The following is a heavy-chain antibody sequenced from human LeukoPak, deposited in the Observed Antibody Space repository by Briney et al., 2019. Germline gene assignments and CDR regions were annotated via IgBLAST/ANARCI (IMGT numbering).Heavy chain of an antibody. CDR1: GYIFTSYY. D-gene: IGHD1-20*01. Sequence: ASVKVSCKASGYIFTSYYIHWVRQAPGQGLEWMGIINPSGGNTNYAQKFQGRVTMTRDTSTSTVYMELRSLRSDDTAVYYCARAYNWNLLADYWGQGTLVTVSS. V-gene: IGHV1-46*01. CDR3: ARAYNWNLLADY. J-gene: IGHJ4*02. CDR2: INPSGGNT.